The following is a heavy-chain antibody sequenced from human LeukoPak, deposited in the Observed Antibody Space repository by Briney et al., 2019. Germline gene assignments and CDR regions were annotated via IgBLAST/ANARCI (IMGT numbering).Heavy chain of an antibody. V-gene: IGHV4-59*08. CDR2: IYYSGST. D-gene: IGHD6-6*01. J-gene: IGHJ4*02. Sequence: PSETLSLTCTVSGASISSYFWSWIRQPPGKGLEWIGYIYYSGSTNYNPSLKSRVTISVDTSKKQFYLNVSSVTAADTAVYYCARHRPDSSVGLEYWGQGTLVTVSS. CDR1: GASISSYF. CDR3: ARHRPDSSVGLEY.